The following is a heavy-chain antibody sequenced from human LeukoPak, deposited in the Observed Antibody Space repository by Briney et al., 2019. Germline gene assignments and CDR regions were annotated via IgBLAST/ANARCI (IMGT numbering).Heavy chain of an antibody. V-gene: IGHV3-74*01. CDR3: ARRGMAVAGLQVNAFDI. CDR2: INSDGSST. D-gene: IGHD6-19*01. J-gene: IGHJ3*02. CDR1: GFTFSSYW. Sequence: GGSLRLSCAASGFTFSSYWMHWVRQAPGKGLVWVSRINSDGSSTSYADSVKGRFTISRDNAKNTLYLQMNSLRAEDTAVYYCARRGMAVAGLQVNAFDIWGQGTMVTVSS.